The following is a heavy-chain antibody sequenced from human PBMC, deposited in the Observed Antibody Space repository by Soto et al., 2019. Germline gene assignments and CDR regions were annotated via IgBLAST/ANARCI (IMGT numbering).Heavy chain of an antibody. D-gene: IGHD2-21*02. V-gene: IGHV4-59*01. CDR3: ARVAPDDGGNFNFDY. CDR1: GGSISSYY. J-gene: IGHJ4*02. CDR2: IYYSGST. Sequence: PSETLSLTCTVSGGSISSYYWSCIRHSPGKGLEWIGYIYYSGSTNYNPSLKSRVTISVDTSKDQFSLKLSSVTAADTAVYYCARVAPDDGGNFNFDYWGQGTLVTVSS.